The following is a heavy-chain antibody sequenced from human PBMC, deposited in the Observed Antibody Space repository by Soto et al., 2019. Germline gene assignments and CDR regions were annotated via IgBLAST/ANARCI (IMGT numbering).Heavy chain of an antibody. CDR1: GFTFNNYI. J-gene: IGHJ5*02. CDR3: VRDSLMRTS. D-gene: IGHD2-8*01. V-gene: IGHV3-21*01. CDR2: ISSGSSYI. Sequence: GGSLRLSCVGSGFTFNNYIMTWVRQAPGKGLEWVSSISSGSSYIYYAESLKGRFTISRDDARNSLYLQMNNLRVDDTAVYYCVRDSLMRTSWGQGTLVTVSS.